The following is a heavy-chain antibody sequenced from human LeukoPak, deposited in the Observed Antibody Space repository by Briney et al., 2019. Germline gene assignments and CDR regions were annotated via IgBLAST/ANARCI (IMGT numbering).Heavy chain of an antibody. D-gene: IGHD3-22*01. J-gene: IGHJ4*02. CDR3: ARDGDTSGYSD. Sequence: PGGSLRLSCVGSGFIFSDYYMSWVRQTPEKGLEWVANLNQDGSEKYYVDSVRGRFTISRDNAKKSLYLQMNSLRVEDTAVYYCARDGDTSGYSDWGQGTPVTVSS. V-gene: IGHV3-7*01. CDR2: LNQDGSEK. CDR1: GFIFSDYY.